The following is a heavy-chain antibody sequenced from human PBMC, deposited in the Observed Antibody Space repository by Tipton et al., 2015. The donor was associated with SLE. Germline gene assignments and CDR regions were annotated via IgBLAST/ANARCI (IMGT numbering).Heavy chain of an antibody. Sequence: TLSLTCTVSGGSISSINYFWGWIRQPPGKGLEWIGAIASRGNTYYNPSLKSRVTVSLDMSKSQFSLKLRSVTAADTAVYYCARRVGNWYFDLWGRGTLVTVSS. V-gene: IGHV4-39*07. CDR1: GGSISSINYF. CDR3: ARRVGNWYFDL. J-gene: IGHJ2*01. CDR2: IASRGNT. D-gene: IGHD2-2*01.